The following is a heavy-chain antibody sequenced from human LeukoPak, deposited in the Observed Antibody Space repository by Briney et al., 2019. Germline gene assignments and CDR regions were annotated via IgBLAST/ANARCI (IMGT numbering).Heavy chain of an antibody. D-gene: IGHD3-10*01. Sequence: SETRSLTCTVSGGSSSGYYWGWIRQPPGKGLEWIGSIYHSGSTYYNPSLKSRVTISVDTSKNQFSLKLSSVTAADTAVYYCAKDRSITMVRGVIPGGFDPWGQGTLVTVSS. CDR2: IYHSGST. J-gene: IGHJ5*02. V-gene: IGHV4-38-2*02. CDR3: AKDRSITMVRGVIPGGFDP. CDR1: GGSSSGYY.